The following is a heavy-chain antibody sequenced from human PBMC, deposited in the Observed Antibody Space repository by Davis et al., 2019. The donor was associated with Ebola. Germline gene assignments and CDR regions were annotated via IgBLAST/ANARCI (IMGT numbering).Heavy chain of an antibody. D-gene: IGHD5-12*01. Sequence: PGGSLRLSCAASGFTSSNYVMSWVRQAPGKGLEWVSAISGSGGNTYYADSVKGRFTISRDNAKNSLFLQMNSLRAEDTAVYYCVGGYGWLHDYWGQGTLVTVSS. V-gene: IGHV3-23*01. CDR2: ISGSGGNT. CDR3: VGGYGWLHDY. J-gene: IGHJ4*02. CDR1: GFTSSNYV.